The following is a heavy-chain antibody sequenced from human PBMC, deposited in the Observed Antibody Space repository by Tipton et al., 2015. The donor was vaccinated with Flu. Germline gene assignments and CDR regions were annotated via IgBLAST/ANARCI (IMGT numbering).Heavy chain of an antibody. Sequence: SLTCTVSGGSISRYYWSWIRQPPGKGLEWIGYIYYSGSTNYNPSLKSRVTISLDTSKNQFSLNLNSVTAADTAVYYCARDSGFGDPFDYWGQGTLVTVSS. V-gene: IGHV4-59*01. CDR3: ARDSGFGDPFDY. CDR1: GGSISRYY. CDR2: IYYSGST. J-gene: IGHJ4*02. D-gene: IGHD4-17*01.